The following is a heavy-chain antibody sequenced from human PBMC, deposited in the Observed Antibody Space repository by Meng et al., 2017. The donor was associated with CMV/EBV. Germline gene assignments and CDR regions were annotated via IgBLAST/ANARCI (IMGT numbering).Heavy chain of an antibody. Sequence: SQTLSLTCAISGDSVSSNSATWSWIRQSPSRGLEWLGRTYYRSKWYIDYAVSVKSRIDINPDTSKNQFSLQLNAVTPEDTAVYYCARRALGYCSSTSCLYYYYGMDVWGQGTTVTVSS. J-gene: IGHJ6*02. D-gene: IGHD2-2*01. CDR1: GDSVSSNSAT. CDR2: TYYRSKWYI. V-gene: IGHV6-1*01. CDR3: ARRALGYCSSTSCLYYYYGMDV.